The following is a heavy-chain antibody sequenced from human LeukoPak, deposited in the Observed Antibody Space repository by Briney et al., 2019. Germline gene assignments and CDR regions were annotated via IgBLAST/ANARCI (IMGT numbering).Heavy chain of an antibody. CDR2: ISGSGGST. CDR1: GFIFSSYA. V-gene: IGHV3-23*01. J-gene: IGHJ4*02. D-gene: IGHD5-12*01. CDR3: AKDFRYTGEIDY. Sequence: PGGSLRLSCAASGFIFSSYAMSWVRQAPGKGLEWVSAISGSGGSTYYADSAKGRFTISRDNSKNTMYLQMNSLRAEDTAVYYCAKDFRYTGEIDYWGQGTLVTVSS.